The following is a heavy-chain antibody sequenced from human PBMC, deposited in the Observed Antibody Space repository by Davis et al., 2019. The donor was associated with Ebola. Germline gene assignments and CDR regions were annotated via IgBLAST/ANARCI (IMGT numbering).Heavy chain of an antibody. CDR3: ARARDIVVVVAATLDY. CDR1: GFTFSSYG. CDR2: ISDDGSNK. Sequence: PGGSLRLSCVASGFTFSSYGMHWVRQAPGKGLEWLAVISDDGSNKYYADSVEGRFTISRDNSKNTLYLQMNSLRAEDTAVYYCARARDIVVVVAATLDYWGQGTLVTVSS. D-gene: IGHD2-15*01. V-gene: IGHV3-30*03. J-gene: IGHJ4*02.